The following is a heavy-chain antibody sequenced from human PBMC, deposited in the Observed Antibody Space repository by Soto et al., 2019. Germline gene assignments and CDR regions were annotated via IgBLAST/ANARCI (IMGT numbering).Heavy chain of an antibody. D-gene: IGHD6-19*01. J-gene: IGHJ3*02. Sequence: AVKVSCKASGGTFSSYAISWVRQAPGQGLEWMGGIIPIFGTANYAQKFQGRVTITADESTSTAYMELSSLRSEDTAVYYCARGGRVIAVAGTSVRAFDIWGQGTMVTVSS. CDR3: ARGGRVIAVAGTSVRAFDI. CDR1: GGTFSSYA. V-gene: IGHV1-69*13. CDR2: IIPIFGTA.